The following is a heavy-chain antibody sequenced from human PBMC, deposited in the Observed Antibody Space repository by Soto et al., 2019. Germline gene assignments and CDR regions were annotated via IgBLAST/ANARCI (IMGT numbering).Heavy chain of an antibody. CDR1: KFTFSSCA. CDR3: AREVESGSYYESN. D-gene: IGHD1-26*01. CDR2: ISYDGSNK. Sequence: QVQLVESGGGVVQPGRSLRLSCAATKFTFSSCARHWVRQAPGKGLEWVAVISYDGSNKYYADSVKGRFTISRDNSKNTLYLQMNSLRAEGTAVYYCAREVESGSYYESNWGQGTMVTVSS. V-gene: IGHV3-30-3*01. J-gene: IGHJ3*01.